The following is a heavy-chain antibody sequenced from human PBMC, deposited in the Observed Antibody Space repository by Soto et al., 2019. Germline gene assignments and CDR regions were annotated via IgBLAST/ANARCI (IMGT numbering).Heavy chain of an antibody. Sequence: GASVKVSCKASGYTFTGYYMHWVRQAPGQGLEWMGWINPNSGGTNYAQKFQGWVTMTRDTSISTAYMELSRLRSDNTAVYYCARDGAYYYYYGMDVWGQGTTVTVSS. CDR3: ARDGAYYYYYGMDV. J-gene: IGHJ6*02. CDR1: GYTFTGYY. V-gene: IGHV1-2*04. CDR2: INPNSGGT.